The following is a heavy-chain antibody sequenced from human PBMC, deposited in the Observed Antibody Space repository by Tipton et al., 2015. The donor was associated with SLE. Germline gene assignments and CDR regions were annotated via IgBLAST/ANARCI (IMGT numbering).Heavy chain of an antibody. D-gene: IGHD4-17*01. CDR1: GFTFSSYE. V-gene: IGHV3-48*03. CDR3: AKGGYYGDSRGFDY. Sequence: SLRLSCAASGFTFSSYELNWVRQAPGKGLEWVSYISTRGSITYYADSVKGRFTISRDSAKNSLFLQMNSLRAEDTAVYYCAKGGYYGDSRGFDYWGQGTLVTVSS. CDR2: ISTRGSIT. J-gene: IGHJ4*02.